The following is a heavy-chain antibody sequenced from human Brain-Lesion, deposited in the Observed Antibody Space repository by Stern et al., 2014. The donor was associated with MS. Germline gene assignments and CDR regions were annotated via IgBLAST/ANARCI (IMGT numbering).Heavy chain of an antibody. CDR1: GYIFTGYY. Sequence: QVQLVQSGAEVKKPGASVKVSCKTSGYIFTGYYIHWVRQAPGQGLEWMAWINPNNGGTKYAQKFQGRVTMGRDTSISTAYVELSSLTSDDTAVYYCARDQRGITIFGVVTDYYYLGMDVWGQGTTVTVSS. CDR2: INPNNGGT. CDR3: ARDQRGITIFGVVTDYYYLGMDV. V-gene: IGHV1-2*02. D-gene: IGHD3-3*01. J-gene: IGHJ6*02.